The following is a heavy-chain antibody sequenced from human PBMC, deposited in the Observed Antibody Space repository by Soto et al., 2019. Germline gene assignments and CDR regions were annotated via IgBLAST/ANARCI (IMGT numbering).Heavy chain of an antibody. V-gene: IGHV4-34*01. Sequence: SETLSLTCAVYGGCFSGYYWSWIRQPPGKGLEWIGSIYYSGSTYYNPSLKSRVTISVDTSKNQFSLKLSSVTAADTAVYYCARHERPSSSWYRFGFDPWGQGTLVTVS. CDR2: IYYSGST. D-gene: IGHD6-13*01. CDR1: GGCFSGYY. J-gene: IGHJ5*02. CDR3: ARHERPSSSWYRFGFDP.